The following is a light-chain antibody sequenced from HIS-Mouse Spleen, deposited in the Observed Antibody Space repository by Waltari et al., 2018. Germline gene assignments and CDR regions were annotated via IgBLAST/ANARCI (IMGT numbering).Light chain of an antibody. V-gene: IGKV1-9*01. CDR2: AAS. CDR1: QGISSY. Sequence: DIQLTQSPSFLSASVRDRVTITCRARQGISSYLAWYQQKPGEAPTILIYAASTLQSGVPSRCSGSGSATEVTLTISSLQPEDFATSYCQQLNSYPPTFGQGTKVEIK. J-gene: IGKJ1*01. CDR3: QQLNSYPPT.